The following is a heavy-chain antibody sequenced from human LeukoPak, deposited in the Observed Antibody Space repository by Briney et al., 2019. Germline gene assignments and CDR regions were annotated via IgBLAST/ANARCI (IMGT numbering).Heavy chain of an antibody. CDR2: IYYSGST. CDR3: ARGDYYLFDY. V-gene: IGHV4-59*01. D-gene: IGHD3-10*01. CDR1: GGSISSYY. Sequence: PSETLSLTCTVSGGSISSYYWRWIRQPPGKGLEWIGYIYYSGSTNYNPSLKSRVTISVDTSKNQFSLKLSSVTAADTAVYYCARGDYYLFDYWGQGTLVTVSS. J-gene: IGHJ4*02.